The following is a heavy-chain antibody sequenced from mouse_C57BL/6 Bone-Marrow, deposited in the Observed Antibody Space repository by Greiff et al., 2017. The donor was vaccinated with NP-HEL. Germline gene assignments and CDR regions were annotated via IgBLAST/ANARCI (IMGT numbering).Heavy chain of an antibody. D-gene: IGHD2-4*01. V-gene: IGHV3-6*01. J-gene: IGHJ3*01. CDR1: GYSITSGYY. CDR3: ARRLRRGLFAY. CDR2: IRYDGSN. Sequence: VQLKESGPGLVKPSPSLSLTCSATGYSITSGYYWYWMRQFPGNKLECMGYIRYDGSNNYNPSLKNRISITRDTSLNQCFLKLNSVTTGDTATDYCARRLRRGLFAYWGQGTLVTVSA.